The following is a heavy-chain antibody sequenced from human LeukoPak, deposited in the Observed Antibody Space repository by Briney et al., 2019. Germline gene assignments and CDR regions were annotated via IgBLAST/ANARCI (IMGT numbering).Heavy chain of an antibody. V-gene: IGHV1-2*02. CDR3: AKGGVLRYFDWLSYPDNWFDP. J-gene: IGHJ5*02. Sequence: ASVKVSCKASGYTFTGYYMHWVRQAPGQGLEWMGWINPNSGGTNYAQKFQGRVTMTRDTSISTAYMELSRLRSDDTAVYYCAKGGVLRYFDWLSYPDNWFDPWGQGTLVTVSS. CDR2: INPNSGGT. D-gene: IGHD3-9*01. CDR1: GYTFTGYY.